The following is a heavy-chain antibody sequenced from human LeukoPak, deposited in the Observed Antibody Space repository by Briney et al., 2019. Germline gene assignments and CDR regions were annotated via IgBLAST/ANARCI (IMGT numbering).Heavy chain of an antibody. CDR2: ISSDGGGT. V-gene: IGHV3-64*01. D-gene: IGHD6-13*01. CDR1: GFTFSSYA. Sequence: PGGSLRLSCAASGFTFSSYAMHWVRQAPGKGLEYVSAISSDGGGTYYANSVKGRFTISRDNSKNTLYLQMGSLRAEDMAVYYCARVRGSSWFFDYWGRGTLVTVPS. J-gene: IGHJ4*02. CDR3: ARVRGSSWFFDY.